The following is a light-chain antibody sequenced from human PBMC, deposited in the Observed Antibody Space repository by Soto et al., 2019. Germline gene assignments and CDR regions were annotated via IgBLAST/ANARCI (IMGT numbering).Light chain of an antibody. CDR2: GAS. CDR3: QQYNNWPLYT. J-gene: IGKJ2*01. CDR1: QSVSSN. Sequence: EVVMTQSPATLSVSPGERATLSCRASQSVSSNLAWYQQNPGQAPRLLIFGASTRATGIPARFSGSGSGIEFTVTISSLQSEDFAVYYCQQYNNWPLYTFGQGTKLEIK. V-gene: IGKV3D-15*01.